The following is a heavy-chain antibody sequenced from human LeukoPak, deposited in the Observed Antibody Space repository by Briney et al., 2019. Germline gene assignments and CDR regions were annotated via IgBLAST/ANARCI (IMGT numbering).Heavy chain of an antibody. CDR3: AKGRSSSGYSRFDY. CDR1: GFTFSSYG. D-gene: IGHD3-22*01. V-gene: IGHV3-30*02. J-gene: IGHJ4*02. CDR2: IRYDGSNK. Sequence: GGSLTLSCAASGFTFSSYGMHWVRQAPAKGLEWVAFIRYDGSNKYYADSVKGRFTISRDNSKNTQYLQMNSPRAEDTAVYYCAKGRSSSGYSRFDYWGQGTLVTVSS.